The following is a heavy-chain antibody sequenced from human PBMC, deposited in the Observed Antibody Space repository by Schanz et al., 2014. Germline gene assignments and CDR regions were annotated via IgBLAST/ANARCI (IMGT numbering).Heavy chain of an antibody. V-gene: IGHV4-4*07. CDR2: VFPNGIT. J-gene: IGHJ2*01. D-gene: IGHD1-1*01. CDR3: ARDTTWRLDL. Sequence: QVQLQESGPGLVKPSQTLSLTCTVSGGSIRSYFWSWIRQPAGKALEWVGRVFPNGITNYNPSLKSRVTISRDTSKNQFSLTLPSLTAADTAVYYCARDTTWRLDLWGRGTLVTVSS. CDR1: GGSIRSYF.